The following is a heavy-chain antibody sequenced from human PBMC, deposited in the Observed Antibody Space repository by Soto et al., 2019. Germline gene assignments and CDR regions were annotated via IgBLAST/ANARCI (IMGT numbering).Heavy chain of an antibody. CDR2: INHSGST. J-gene: IGHJ3*02. V-gene: IGHV4-34*01. Sequence: SETLSLTCAVYGGSFSGYYWSWIRQPPGKGLEWIGEINHSGSTNYSPSLKSRVTISVDTSKNQFSLKLSSVTAADTAVYYCARTSSWSNDAFDIWGQGTMVTVSS. D-gene: IGHD6-13*01. CDR1: GGSFSGYY. CDR3: ARTSSWSNDAFDI.